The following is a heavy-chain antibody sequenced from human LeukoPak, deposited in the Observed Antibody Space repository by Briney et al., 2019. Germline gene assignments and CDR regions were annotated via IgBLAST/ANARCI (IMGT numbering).Heavy chain of an antibody. CDR2: ISSSGTTI. Sequence: GGSLRLSCAASGFTFSSYEMNWVRQAPGKGLEWVSYISSSGTTIYYADSVKGRFTISRDNAKNSLYLQMNSLGAEDTAIYYCARGAGDYQPRNSLFEYWGQGTLVTVSS. CDR1: GFTFSSYE. V-gene: IGHV3-48*03. J-gene: IGHJ4*02. CDR3: ARGAGDYQPRNSLFEY. D-gene: IGHD4-17*01.